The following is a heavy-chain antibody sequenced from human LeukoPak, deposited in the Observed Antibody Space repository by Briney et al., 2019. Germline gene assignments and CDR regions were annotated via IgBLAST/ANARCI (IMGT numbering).Heavy chain of an antibody. CDR1: GFTFSSYG. V-gene: IGHV3-30*03. CDR3: ARTPATRLRFLEWLFQPLHFDY. J-gene: IGHJ4*02. D-gene: IGHD3-3*01. CDR2: ISYDGSNK. Sequence: GGSLRLSCAASGFTFSSYGMHWVRQAPGKGLEWVAVISYDGSNKYYADSVKGRFTISRDNSKNTLYLQMNSLRADDTAVYYCARTPATRLRFLEWLFQPLHFDYWGQGTLVTVSS.